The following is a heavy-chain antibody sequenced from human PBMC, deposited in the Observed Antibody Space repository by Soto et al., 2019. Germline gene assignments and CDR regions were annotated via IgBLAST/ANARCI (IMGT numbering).Heavy chain of an antibody. J-gene: IGHJ4*02. CDR1: GYTLTNYD. Sequence: QVQLVQAGAEVKKPGASVKVSCKASGYTLTNYDINWVRQATGQGLEWMGWMNPNSGNTGYAQKFQGGVTMTWNTSISTAYMELSSLRSEDTAVYYCARGRGAYFDFWGQGTLVTVPS. CDR2: MNPNSGNT. V-gene: IGHV1-8*01. CDR3: ARGRGAYFDF. D-gene: IGHD1-26*01.